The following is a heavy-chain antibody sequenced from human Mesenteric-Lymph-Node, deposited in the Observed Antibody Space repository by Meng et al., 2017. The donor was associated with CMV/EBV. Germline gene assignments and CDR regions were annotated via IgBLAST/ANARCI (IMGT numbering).Heavy chain of an antibody. CDR1: GGSVSSGSYY. V-gene: IGHV4-61*01. CDR3: ARGYCSITSCLIDYYYYGMDV. D-gene: IGHD2-2*01. Sequence: SETLSLTCTVSGGSVSSGSYYWSWIRQPPGKGLEWIGYIYYSGSTNYNPSLKSRVTISVDTSKNQFSLKLSSVTAADTAVYYCARGYCSITSCLIDYYYYGMDVWGQGTTVTVSS. J-gene: IGHJ6*02. CDR2: IYYSGST.